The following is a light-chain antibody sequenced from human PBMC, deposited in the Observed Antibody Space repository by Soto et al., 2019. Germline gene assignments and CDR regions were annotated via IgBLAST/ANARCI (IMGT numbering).Light chain of an antibody. CDR1: QSISNR. CDR3: QQSYSTLWT. CDR2: DAS. V-gene: IGKV1-5*01. J-gene: IGKJ1*01. Sequence: DIQMSQSPSTLSASVEDRVTITCRASQSISNRLAWHQQKPGKAPELLIYDASSLVGGAPSRFSGSGSETEFTLTISSLQPDDVATYYCQQSYSTLWTFGQGTKVDIK.